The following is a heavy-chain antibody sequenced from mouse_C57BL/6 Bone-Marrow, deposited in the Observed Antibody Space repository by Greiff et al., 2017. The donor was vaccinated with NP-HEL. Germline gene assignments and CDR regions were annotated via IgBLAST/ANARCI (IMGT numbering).Heavy chain of an antibody. CDR3: ARYYYGSRGWYFDV. Sequence: QVQLQQPGADLVKPGASVKLSCKASGYTFTSYWMHWVKQRPGRGLEWIGRIDPTSGGTKFNEKFKTKATLTVDTPSSTAYMQLSSLTSEDSAVYYCARYYYGSRGWYFDVGGRGTTVTVSA. D-gene: IGHD1-1*01. V-gene: IGHV1-72*01. CDR1: GYTFTSYW. J-gene: IGHJ1*03. CDR2: IDPTSGGT.